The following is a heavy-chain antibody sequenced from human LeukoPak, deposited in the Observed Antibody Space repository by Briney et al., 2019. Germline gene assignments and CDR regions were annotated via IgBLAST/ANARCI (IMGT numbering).Heavy chain of an antibody. CDR2: IKQDGGEK. CDR1: AFTFSSYW. CDR3: ARERTRRDNYGPADYFDY. Sequence: GGSLRLSCAASAFTFSSYWMSWVRQAPGKGLEWVANIKQDGGEKYYVDSVKGRFTISRDNAKNSMSLQMNSLRAEDTAVYYCARERTRRDNYGPADYFDYWGQGSLVTVSS. V-gene: IGHV3-7*01. J-gene: IGHJ4*02. D-gene: IGHD5-18*01.